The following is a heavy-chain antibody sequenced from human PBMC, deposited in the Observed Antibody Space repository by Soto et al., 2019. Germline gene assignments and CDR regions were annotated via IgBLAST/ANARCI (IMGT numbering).Heavy chain of an antibody. V-gene: IGHV1-18*01. Sequence: QIQLLQSGAEVKKPGASVKVTCKASGSTFRNFGISWVRQAPGQGLEWMGWISAYNANANYAQKFQGRLTMTADTSTSTAYMELRSLRSDDTDVYYCARENSYFDYWGQGTLVTVSS. J-gene: IGHJ4*02. CDR2: ISAYNANA. CDR1: GSTFRNFG. CDR3: ARENSYFDY.